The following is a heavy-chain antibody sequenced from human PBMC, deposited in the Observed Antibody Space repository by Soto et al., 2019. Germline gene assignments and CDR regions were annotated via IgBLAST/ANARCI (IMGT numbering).Heavy chain of an antibody. CDR2: IKQDGSGK. CDR1: GFTFSSYW. CDR3: ARDGASGSYYYYYYYMDV. V-gene: IGHV3-7*01. Sequence: GGSLRLSCAASGFTFSSYWMSWVRQAPGKGLEWVANIKQDGSGKDYVDSVKGRFTISRDNAKNSLYLQMKSLRAEDTAVYYCARDGASGSYYYYYYYMDVWGKGTTVTVSS. J-gene: IGHJ6*03. D-gene: IGHD1-26*01.